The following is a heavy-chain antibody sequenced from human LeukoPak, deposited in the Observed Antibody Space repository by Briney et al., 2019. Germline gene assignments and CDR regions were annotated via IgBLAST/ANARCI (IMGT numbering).Heavy chain of an antibody. V-gene: IGHV3-23*01. Sequence: GGSLRLSCAASGFTFSTFAMIWVRQPPGKGLEWVSSIFPSGGEIHYADSVRGRFTISRDNSKSTLSLQMNSLRAEDTAVYYCAKGSTRSGTYPYYYYYYMAVWGKGTTVTVSS. CDR3: AKGSTRSGTYPYYYYYYMAV. J-gene: IGHJ6*03. D-gene: IGHD1-26*01. CDR1: GFTFSTFA. CDR2: IFPSGGEI.